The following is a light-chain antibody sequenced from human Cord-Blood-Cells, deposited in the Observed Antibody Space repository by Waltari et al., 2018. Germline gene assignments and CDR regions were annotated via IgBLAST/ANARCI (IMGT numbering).Light chain of an antibody. J-gene: IGLJ2*01. CDR1: SSYAGGYNY. V-gene: IGLV2-14*01. CDR3: SSYTSSSTLVV. Sequence: QSALTQPASVSGSPGQSITLSCTGTSSYAGGYNYVSWYQPHPGKAPKLMIYDVSNRPSGVSNRFSGSKSGNTASLTISGLQAEDEADYYCSSYTSSSTLVVFGGGTKLTVL. CDR2: DVS.